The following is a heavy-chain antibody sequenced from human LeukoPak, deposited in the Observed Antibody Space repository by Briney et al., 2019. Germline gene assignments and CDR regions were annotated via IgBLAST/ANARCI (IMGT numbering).Heavy chain of an antibody. V-gene: IGHV1-69*04. CDR1: GGTFSSYA. CDR3: ARGIAVAVNAFDI. CDR2: IIPILGIA. D-gene: IGHD6-19*01. Sequence: ASVKVSCKASGGTFSSYAISWVRQATGQGLEWMGRIIPILGIANYAQKFQGRVTITADKSTSTAYMELSSLRSEDTAVYYCARGIAVAVNAFDIWGQGTMVTVSS. J-gene: IGHJ3*02.